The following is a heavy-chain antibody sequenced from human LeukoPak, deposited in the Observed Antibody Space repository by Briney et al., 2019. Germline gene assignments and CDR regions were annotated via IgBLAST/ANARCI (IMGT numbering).Heavy chain of an antibody. D-gene: IGHD5-18*01. V-gene: IGHV3-74*01. J-gene: IGHJ4*02. Sequence: GGSLRLSCAASGFTFSTYWMHWVRQAPGEGLVWVSRIYSDGSSTSYADFVKGRFTISRDNAKNTLYLQMNSLRAEDTAVYYCAKLRFGYSYGSPVDYWGQGTLVTVSS. CDR2: IYSDGSST. CDR1: GFTFSTYW. CDR3: AKLRFGYSYGSPVDY.